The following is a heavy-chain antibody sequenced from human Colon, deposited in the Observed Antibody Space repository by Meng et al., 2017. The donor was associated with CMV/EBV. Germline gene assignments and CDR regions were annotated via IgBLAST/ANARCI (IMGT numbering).Heavy chain of an antibody. CDR1: GGSFSEYY. V-gene: IGHV4-34*01. CDR2: IRHSGSTSY. D-gene: IGHD1-26*01. J-gene: IGHJ4*02. CDR3: AGGSYQAWELLHY. Sequence: QGQLQQWGAELLKPSETLSRTCAVYGGSFSEYYWSWIRHPPGRGLEWIGEIRHSGSTSYSYNSSLKSRVTISIDTSKNQFSLELTSVTAADTAVYYCAGGSYQAWELLHYWGQGTLVTASS.